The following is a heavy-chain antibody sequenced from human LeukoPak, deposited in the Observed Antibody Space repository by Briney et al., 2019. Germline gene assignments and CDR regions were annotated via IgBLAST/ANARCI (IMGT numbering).Heavy chain of an antibody. D-gene: IGHD1-26*01. V-gene: IGHV1-18*01. J-gene: IGHJ4*02. CDR2: ISAYNGNT. Sequence: ASVKVSCKASGGTFSSYAISWVRQAPGQGLEWMGWISAYNGNTNYAQKLQGRVTMTTDTSTSTAYMELRSLRSDDTAVYYCARSPGATWIDYWGQGTLVTVSS. CDR1: GGTFSSYA. CDR3: ARSPGATWIDY.